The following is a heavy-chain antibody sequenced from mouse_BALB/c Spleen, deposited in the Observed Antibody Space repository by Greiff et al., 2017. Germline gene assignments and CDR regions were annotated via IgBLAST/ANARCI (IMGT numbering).Heavy chain of an antibody. Sequence: DVKLVESGGGLVKPGGSLKLSCAASGFTFSDYYMYWVRQTPEKRLEWVATISDGGSYTYYPDSVKGRFTISRDNAKNNLYLQMSSLKSEDTAMYYCARERDSSGYAMDYWGQGTSVTVSS. V-gene: IGHV5-4*02. CDR2: ISDGGSYT. CDR1: GFTFSDYY. CDR3: ARERDSSGYAMDY. J-gene: IGHJ4*01. D-gene: IGHD3-2*01.